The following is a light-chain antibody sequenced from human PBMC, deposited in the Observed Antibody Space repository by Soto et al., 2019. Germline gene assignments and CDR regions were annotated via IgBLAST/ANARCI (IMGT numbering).Light chain of an antibody. CDR1: YDIKND. Sequence: DIQMTQSPSSLSASVGDRVTITSRASYDIKNDLDWYQQKPGKGPKRLIYAASSLQSGVPSRFSGSGSGTEFTLTISSLQSEDFATYYCLQHNSYSWTFGQGTKVEIK. J-gene: IGKJ1*01. CDR2: AAS. CDR3: LQHNSYSWT. V-gene: IGKV1-17*01.